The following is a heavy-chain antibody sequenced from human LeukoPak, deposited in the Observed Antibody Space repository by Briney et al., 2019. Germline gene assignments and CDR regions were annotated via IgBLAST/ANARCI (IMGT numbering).Heavy chain of an antibody. V-gene: IGHV1-69*05. CDR2: IIPIFGTA. J-gene: IGHJ5*02. CDR1: GGTFSSYA. Sequence: SVKVSCKASGGTFSSYAISWVRQAPGQGLEWMGGIIPIFGTANYAQKFQGRVTITTDESTSTAYMELSSLRSEDTAVYYCARDCLVVVTAPSGWFDPWGQGTLVTVSS. CDR3: ARDCLVVVTAPSGWFDP. D-gene: IGHD2-21*02.